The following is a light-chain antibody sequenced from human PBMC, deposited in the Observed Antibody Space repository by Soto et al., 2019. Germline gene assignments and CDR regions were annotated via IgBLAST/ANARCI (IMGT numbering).Light chain of an antibody. Sequence: QSVLTQPPSASGSPGQSVTISCSGTSGDIGGYDYVSWYQQHPGKAPKLMIYAVTKRPLGVPDRFSGSKSGNTASLTVAGLQAEDEADYYCSLYAGSNNPYVFGTGTKLTVL. CDR1: SGDIGGYDY. CDR3: SLYAGSNNPYV. V-gene: IGLV2-8*01. CDR2: AVT. J-gene: IGLJ1*01.